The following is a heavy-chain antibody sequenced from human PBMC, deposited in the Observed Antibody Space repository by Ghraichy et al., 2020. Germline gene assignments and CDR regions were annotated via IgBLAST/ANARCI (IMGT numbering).Heavy chain of an antibody. D-gene: IGHD2-21*02. CDR3: ARPDSVTAMYAFDI. CDR2: IYYTGIT. Sequence: SETLSLTCTVSGGSISSSSYYWGWIRQPPGKGLEWIGSIYYTGITYYNPSLKSRVTISIDKSKNQFSLRLSSVTAEDLAVYYCARPDSVTAMYAFDIWGQGTMVSVSS. V-gene: IGHV4-39*01. CDR1: GGSISSSSYY. J-gene: IGHJ3*02.